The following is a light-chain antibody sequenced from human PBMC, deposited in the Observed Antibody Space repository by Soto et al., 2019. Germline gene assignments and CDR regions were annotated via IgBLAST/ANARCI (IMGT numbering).Light chain of an antibody. CDR3: QRNRVT. CDR1: QRLGNSY. CDR2: ETS. Sequence: IVLTQSPGTLSLSPGERATLSCRASQRLGNSYLAWYQQKPGQAPRLLIYETSNRATGIPDRFSGSGSGTHFTRTISRLESEDFAVYYCQRNRVTFGQGTKVEIK. J-gene: IGKJ1*01. V-gene: IGKV3-20*01.